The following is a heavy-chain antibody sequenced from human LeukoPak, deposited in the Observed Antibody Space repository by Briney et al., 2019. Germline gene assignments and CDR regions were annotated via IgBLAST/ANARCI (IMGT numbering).Heavy chain of an antibody. D-gene: IGHD3-3*02. V-gene: IGHV1-2*02. CDR3: ARVAFSTIRVFGY. CDR1: GYTFTGYY. Sequence: ASVKVSCKAPGYTFTGYYMHWVRQAPGQGLEWMGSINPNSGGTNYAQKFQGRVTMTRDTSISTAYMELSRLRSDDTAVYYCARVAFSTIRVFGYWGQGTLVTVSS. J-gene: IGHJ4*02. CDR2: INPNSGGT.